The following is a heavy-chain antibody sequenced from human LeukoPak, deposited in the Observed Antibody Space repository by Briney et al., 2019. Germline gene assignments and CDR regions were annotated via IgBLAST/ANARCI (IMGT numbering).Heavy chain of an antibody. D-gene: IGHD6-13*01. CDR1: GFTFNSYA. V-gene: IGHV3-23*01. CDR2: ISGSGGST. CDR3: VTGLFTAAAGTVDY. J-gene: IGHJ4*02. Sequence: GGSLRLSCAASGFTFNSYAMNWVRQAPGKGLEWVSTISGSGGSTYYADSVKGRFTISRDNSKNTLYLQMNSLRAEDTAVYYCVTGLFTAAAGTVDYWGQGTLVTVSS.